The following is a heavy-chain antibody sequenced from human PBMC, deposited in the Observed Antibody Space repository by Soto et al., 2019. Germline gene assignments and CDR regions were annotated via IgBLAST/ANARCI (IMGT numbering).Heavy chain of an antibody. CDR2: IYYSGST. CDR3: ARATLGLSAFDI. Sequence: QPPGKGLEWIGYIYYSGSTNYNPSLKSRVTISVDTSKNQFSLKLSSVTAADTAVYYCARATLGLSAFDIWGQGTMVTVSS. V-gene: IGHV4-59*01. D-gene: IGHD3-16*01. J-gene: IGHJ3*02.